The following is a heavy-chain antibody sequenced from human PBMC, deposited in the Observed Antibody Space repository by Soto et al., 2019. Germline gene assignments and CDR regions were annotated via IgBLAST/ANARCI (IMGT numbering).Heavy chain of an antibody. CDR2: ISSSSSYI. D-gene: IGHD6-19*01. J-gene: IGHJ5*02. Sequence: EVQLVESGGGLVKPGGSLRLSCAASGFTFSSYSMNWVRQAPGKGLEWVSSISSSSSYIYYADSVKGRFTISRDNAKNSLYLLMNSLRAEDTAVYYCARRIAVAYNWFDPWGQGTLVTVSS. CDR1: GFTFSSYS. V-gene: IGHV3-21*01. CDR3: ARRIAVAYNWFDP.